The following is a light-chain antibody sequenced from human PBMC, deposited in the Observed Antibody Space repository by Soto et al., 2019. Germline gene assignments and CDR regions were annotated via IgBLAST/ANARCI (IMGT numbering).Light chain of an antibody. V-gene: IGKV4-1*01. Sequence: DIVMTQSPDSLAVSLGERATINCKSSQSVLYSSNNKNYLAWYQQKPGRPPKLLIYWASTRVSGVPDRFSGSRSGTDFTLTISSLQAEDVAVYYCQQYYSTSFTFGPGTKVDIK. CDR1: QSVLYSSNNKNY. CDR2: WAS. CDR3: QQYYSTSFT. J-gene: IGKJ3*01.